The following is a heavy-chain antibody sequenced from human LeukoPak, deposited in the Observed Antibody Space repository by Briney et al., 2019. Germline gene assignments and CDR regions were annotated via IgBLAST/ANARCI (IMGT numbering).Heavy chain of an antibody. CDR2: ISSSGSSI. D-gene: IGHD6-13*01. CDR1: GLTFSDYY. CDR3: ARRPSSSSWYYFDY. J-gene: IGHJ4*02. Sequence: GGSLRLSCAASGLTFSDYYMSWIRQAPGKGLEWVSYISSSGSSIFYADSVKGRFTIARDNAKNSLYLQMNSLRAEDTAVYYCARRPSSSSWYYFDYWGQGTLVTVSS. V-gene: IGHV3-11*04.